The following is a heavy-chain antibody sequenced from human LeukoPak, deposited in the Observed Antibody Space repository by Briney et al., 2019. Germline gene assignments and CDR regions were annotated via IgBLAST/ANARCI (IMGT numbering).Heavy chain of an antibody. Sequence: PETLSLTCTVSGDSISSSSHYWGWIRQPPGKGLEWIGSIYYSGRTYYNPSLKSRVTISVDTSKNQFSLKLSSVTAADTAVYYCARGVHCSSTSCYYYYGMDVWGQGTTVTVSS. D-gene: IGHD2-2*01. CDR3: ARGVHCSSTSCYYYYGMDV. J-gene: IGHJ6*02. CDR1: GDSISSSSHY. V-gene: IGHV4-39*01. CDR2: IYYSGRT.